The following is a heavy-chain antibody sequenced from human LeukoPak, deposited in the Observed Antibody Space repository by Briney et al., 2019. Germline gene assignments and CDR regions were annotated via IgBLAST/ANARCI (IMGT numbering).Heavy chain of an antibody. CDR2: IIPILGIP. J-gene: IGHJ6*02. CDR1: GGTFSSYA. CDR3: AIKQLGYSSSWYGHYYYGMDV. D-gene: IGHD6-13*01. Sequence: GASVKVSCKASGGTFSSYAISWVRQAPGQGLEWMGRIIPILGIPNYAQNFQGRVTITADRSTSTAYMELSSLRAEDTAVYYCAIKQLGYSSSWYGHYYYGMDVWGQGTTVTVSS. V-gene: IGHV1-69*04.